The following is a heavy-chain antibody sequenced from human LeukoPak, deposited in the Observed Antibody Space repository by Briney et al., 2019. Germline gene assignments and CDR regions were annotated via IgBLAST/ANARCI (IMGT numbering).Heavy chain of an antibody. J-gene: IGHJ6*02. V-gene: IGHV4-59*01. D-gene: IGHD2-21*01. CDR3: TRDLWSLDV. CDR2: FYYSGST. CDR1: GVSISTYY. Sequence: SVTLSLTCTVSGVSISTYYWSWIWQPPGKGLEWVGYFYYSGSTNYNPSLKSRVTMSVDTSKNQFSLKLTSVTAADTAVYYCTRDLWSLDVWGQGTTVTVSS.